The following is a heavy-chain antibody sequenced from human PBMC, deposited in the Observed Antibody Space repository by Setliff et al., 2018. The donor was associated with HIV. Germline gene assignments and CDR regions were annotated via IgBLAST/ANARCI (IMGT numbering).Heavy chain of an antibody. CDR1: GYTFISYG. CDR2: ISAYNGNT. V-gene: IGHV1-18*01. Sequence: GASVKVSCKASGYTFISYGISWVRQAPGQGLEWMGWISAYNGNTNYAQKFQGRVTMTRDTSISTAYMEVSSLRSDDTAVYYCAREGSPIYYFDYWSQGTLVTVSS. D-gene: IGHD3-10*01. CDR3: AREGSPIYYFDY. J-gene: IGHJ4*02.